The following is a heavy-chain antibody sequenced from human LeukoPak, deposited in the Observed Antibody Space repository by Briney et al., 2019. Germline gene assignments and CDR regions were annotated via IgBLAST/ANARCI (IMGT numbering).Heavy chain of an antibody. D-gene: IGHD2-8*02. CDR2: IKTDGSEK. V-gene: IGHV3-7*01. CDR3: AKDGSWSCTD. CDR1: GFTFSNYW. Sequence: GGSLRLSCAASGFTFSNYWMSWVRQAPGEGLEWVANIKTDGSEKYYVDSMKGRFTISRDNSKGSLYLQMNSLKADDTAVYYCAKDGSWSCTDWGQGTLVRVSS. J-gene: IGHJ4*02.